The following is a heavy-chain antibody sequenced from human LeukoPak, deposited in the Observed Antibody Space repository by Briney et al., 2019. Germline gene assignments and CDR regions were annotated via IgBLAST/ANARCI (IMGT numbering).Heavy chain of an antibody. CDR1: GYSFTSYW. V-gene: IGHV5-51*01. D-gene: IGHD3-10*01. CDR3: ARVSQSYYYGSGSWYFDY. CDR2: IYPGDSDT. J-gene: IGHJ4*02. Sequence: HGESLKISCKGSGYSFTSYWIGWVRQMPGKGLEWMGIIYPGDSDTRYSPSFQGQVTISADKSISTAYLQWSSLKASDTAMYYCARVSQSYYYGSGSWYFDYWDQGTLVTVSS.